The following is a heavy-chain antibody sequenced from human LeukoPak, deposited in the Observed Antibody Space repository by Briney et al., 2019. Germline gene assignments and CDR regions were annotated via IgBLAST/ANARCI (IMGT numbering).Heavy chain of an antibody. CDR1: GGSISSYY. CDR2: IYYSGST. D-gene: IGHD3-10*01. Sequence: SETLSLTCTVSGGSISSYYWSWIRQPPGKGPEWIGYIYYSGSTNYNPSLKSRVTISVDTSKNQFSLKLSSVTAADTAVYYCAREKGGIKDAFDIWGQGTMVTVSS. CDR3: AREKGGIKDAFDI. V-gene: IGHV4-59*01. J-gene: IGHJ3*02.